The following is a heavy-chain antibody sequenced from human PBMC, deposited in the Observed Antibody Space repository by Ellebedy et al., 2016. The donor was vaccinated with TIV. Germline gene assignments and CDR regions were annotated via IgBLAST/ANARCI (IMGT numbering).Heavy chain of an antibody. CDR3: ARSIAAAGTEDY. Sequence: PGGSLRLSCAASGFTFSSYEMNWVRQAPGKGLEWVSYISSSGSTIYYADSVKGRFTISRDNAKNSLYLQMNSLRAEDTAVYYCARSIAAAGTEDYWGQGTLVTVSS. CDR1: GFTFSSYE. J-gene: IGHJ4*02. D-gene: IGHD6-13*01. V-gene: IGHV3-48*03. CDR2: ISSSGSTI.